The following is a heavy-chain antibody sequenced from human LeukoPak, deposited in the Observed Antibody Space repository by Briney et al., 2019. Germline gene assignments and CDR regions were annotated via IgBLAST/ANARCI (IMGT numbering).Heavy chain of an antibody. CDR1: DGSFSGYY. CDR2: IYYSGST. Sequence: SETLSLTCAVYDGSFSGYYWSWIRQPPGKGLEWIGYIYYSGSTYYNPSLKSRVPISVDTSKNQFSLKLSSVTAADTAVYYCARASLDYWGQGTLVTVSS. J-gene: IGHJ4*02. CDR3: ARASLDY. V-gene: IGHV4-30-4*08.